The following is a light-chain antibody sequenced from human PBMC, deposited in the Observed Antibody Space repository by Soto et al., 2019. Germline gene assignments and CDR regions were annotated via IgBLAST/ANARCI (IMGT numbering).Light chain of an antibody. CDR2: DAS. V-gene: IGKV3-11*01. CDR3: QQRSYWPT. Sequence: EIVLTQSPATLSLSPGERATLSCRASQSVSSFLAWYQQKRGQAPRLLIYDASNRATGIPARFSGSGSGTDFTLTISSLEPEDFAVYYCQQRSYWPTFGQGTKVDIK. J-gene: IGKJ1*01. CDR1: QSVSSF.